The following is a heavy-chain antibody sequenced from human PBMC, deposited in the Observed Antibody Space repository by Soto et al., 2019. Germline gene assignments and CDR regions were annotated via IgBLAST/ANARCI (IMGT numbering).Heavy chain of an antibody. Sequence: QVQLQESGPGLVKPSETLSLTCTVSGGSISSYYWSWIRQPPGKGLEWIEYIYYSGSTNYNPSLKSRVTIPVDTSKSQFALQLNAVTAVDPAVYYCARGGGSPDYWGQGTLVTVSA. CDR2: IYYSGST. D-gene: IGHD1-26*01. V-gene: IGHV4-59*01. CDR1: GGSISSYY. J-gene: IGHJ4*02. CDR3: ARGGGSPDY.